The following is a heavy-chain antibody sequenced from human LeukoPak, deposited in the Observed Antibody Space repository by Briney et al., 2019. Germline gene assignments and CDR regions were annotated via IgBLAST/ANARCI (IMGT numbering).Heavy chain of an antibody. Sequence: PGRSLRLSCAASGFTFSTYGVHWVRQAPGKGLEWVAVVWYDGSIKYYADSVKGRFTISRDNSKNTLYLQMNSLRAEDTAVYYCARAVGPFDFWGPGTIVIVSS. CDR2: VWYDGSIK. J-gene: IGHJ3*01. CDR1: GFTFSTYG. V-gene: IGHV3-33*01. CDR3: ARAVGPFDF.